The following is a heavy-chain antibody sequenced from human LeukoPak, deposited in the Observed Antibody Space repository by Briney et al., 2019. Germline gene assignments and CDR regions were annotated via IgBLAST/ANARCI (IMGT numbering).Heavy chain of an antibody. D-gene: IGHD6-13*01. CDR2: ISAYDGGT. J-gene: IGHJ6*02. V-gene: IGHV1-18*01. CDR1: GYSFTSYA. Sequence: ASVKVSCKASGYSFTSYAYNWVRQAPGRGLEWMGWISAYDGGTKYAQDLQGRVTMTTDTSTRTAYMELMRLTSDDTAVYYCARDPLTSTWSPYYFTLDVWGQGTTVSVSS. CDR3: ARDPLTSTWSPYYFTLDV.